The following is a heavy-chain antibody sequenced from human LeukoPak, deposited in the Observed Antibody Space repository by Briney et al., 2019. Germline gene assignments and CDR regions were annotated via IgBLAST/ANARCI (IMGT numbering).Heavy chain of an antibody. Sequence: GGSLRLSCAASGFTFTDYWMTWVRQVPGKGLEWVANIHKAGTESYYVDAVKGRFAISRDNAKNSLYLQLSSLRVDDTAVYYCARVGTWELQRVFDFWGQGTLVTVSS. V-gene: IGHV3-7*01. CDR1: GFTFTDYW. J-gene: IGHJ4*02. CDR3: ARVGTWELQRVFDF. D-gene: IGHD1-26*01. CDR2: IHKAGTES.